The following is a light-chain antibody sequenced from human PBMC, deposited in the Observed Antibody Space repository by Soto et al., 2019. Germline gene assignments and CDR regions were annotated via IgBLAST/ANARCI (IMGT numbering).Light chain of an antibody. CDR2: GAS. V-gene: IGKV3-20*01. CDR1: QSVSSSY. Sequence: EIVLTQSPGTLSLSPGERATLSCRASQSVSSSYLAWYQQKPGQAPRLLIYGASSRASGIPDRFSGSGSGTDFTLTISGLEPEDFAVYYCHQYGSSPTYTFGQGTKLEI. CDR3: HQYGSSPTYT. J-gene: IGKJ2*01.